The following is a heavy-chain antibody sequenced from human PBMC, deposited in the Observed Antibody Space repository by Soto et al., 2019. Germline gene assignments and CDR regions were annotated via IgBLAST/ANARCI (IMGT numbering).Heavy chain of an antibody. CDR1: GAALNSGNYY. V-gene: IGHV4-31*03. CDR3: TRLRIATNKYKWFDP. D-gene: IGHD2-21*01. CDR2: IYVTGAV. Sequence: PSETLSLTCSVSGAALNSGNYYWSWIRQVPGKGLEWIGHIYVTGAVDYNPSLRDRTTISQGTSERQFSLNLRLVTAADTAVYSCTRLRIATNKYKWFDPWGQGRLVTVSS. J-gene: IGHJ5*02.